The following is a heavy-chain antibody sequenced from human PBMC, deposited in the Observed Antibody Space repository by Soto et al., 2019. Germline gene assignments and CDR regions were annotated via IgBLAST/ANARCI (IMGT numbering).Heavy chain of an antibody. V-gene: IGHV1-69*01. CDR1: GGTFSSYA. CDR2: IIPIFGTA. J-gene: IGHJ6*02. Sequence: QVQLVQSGAEVKKPGSSVKVSCKASGGTFSSYAISWVRQAPGQGLEWMGGIIPIFGTANYAQKFQGRVTITADETTSTAYMELSSLRSEDTAVYYCARDFSHVAATHYYYGMDVWGQGTTVTVSS. CDR3: ARDFSHVAATHYYYGMDV. D-gene: IGHD2-15*01.